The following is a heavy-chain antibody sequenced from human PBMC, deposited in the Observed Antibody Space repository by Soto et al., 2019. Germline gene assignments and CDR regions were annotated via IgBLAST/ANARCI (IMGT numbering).Heavy chain of an antibody. V-gene: IGHV3-74*01. CDR3: VKGWGGADY. Sequence: EVQLVESGGGLVQPGGSLRLSCAASGFTFSTYWMHWVRQAPGKGLVWVSRINSDGSSTIYADSVKGRFTISRDNAKNTLYLQMNSLGAEDTAAYYCVKGWGGADYWGQGTLVTVSS. CDR1: GFTFSTYW. CDR2: INSDGSST. D-gene: IGHD3-16*01. J-gene: IGHJ4*02.